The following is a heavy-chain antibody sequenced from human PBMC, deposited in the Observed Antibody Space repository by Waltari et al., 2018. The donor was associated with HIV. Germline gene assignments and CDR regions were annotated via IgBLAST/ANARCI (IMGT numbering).Heavy chain of an antibody. V-gene: IGHV1-2*02. D-gene: IGHD3-10*01. CDR3: ARGGPRNYYYYGWEV. J-gene: IGHJ6*02. CDR2: INPHIGST. CDR1: GYTLTDYY. Sequence: QVQLVQSGAEVKKPGASVKVSCKASGYTLTDYYLHWVRQAPGQGLDFGGWINPHIGSTKAAQNFYGRVTLTRDTCVKIAYMELRGLTSDDTAVYYCARGGPRNYYYYGWEVWGQGTTVTVSS.